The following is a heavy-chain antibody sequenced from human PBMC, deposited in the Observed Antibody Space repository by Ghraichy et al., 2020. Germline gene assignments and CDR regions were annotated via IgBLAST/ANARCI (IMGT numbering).Heavy chain of an antibody. CDR2: ISGSGGST. Sequence: GGSLRLSCAASGFTFSSYAMSWVRQAPGKGLEWVSAISGSGGSTYYADSVKGRFTISRDNSKNTLYLQMNSLRAEDTAVYYCAKDAQKKKNYYDSSSALDYWGQGTLVTVSS. J-gene: IGHJ4*02. CDR3: AKDAQKKKNYYDSSSALDY. V-gene: IGHV3-23*01. CDR1: GFTFSSYA. D-gene: IGHD3-22*01.